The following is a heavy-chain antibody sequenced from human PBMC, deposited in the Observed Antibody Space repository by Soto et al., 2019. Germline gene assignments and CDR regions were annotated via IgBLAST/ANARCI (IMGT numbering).Heavy chain of an antibody. CDR1: GGSISSSSYY. CDR3: ARSLDIVVVVAATLIDP. D-gene: IGHD2-15*01. V-gene: IGHV4-39*01. CDR2: IYYSGST. Sequence: SETLSLTCTVSGGSISSSSYYWGWIRQPPGKGLEWIGSIYYSGSTYYNPSLKSRVTISVDTSKNQFSLKLSSVTAADTAVYYCARSLDIVVVVAATLIDPWGQGTLVTVSS. J-gene: IGHJ5*02.